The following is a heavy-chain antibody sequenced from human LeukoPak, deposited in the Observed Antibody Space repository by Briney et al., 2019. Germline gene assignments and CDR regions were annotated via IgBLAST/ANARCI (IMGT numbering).Heavy chain of an antibody. CDR3: AKDEGGGRGYFDWLLSYLLDY. D-gene: IGHD3-9*01. J-gene: IGHJ4*02. V-gene: IGHV3-30*18. Sequence: PGRSLRLSCAASGFTFSSHGMHWVRQAPGKGLEWVAVISYDGSNKYYADSVKGRFTISRDNSKNTLYLQMNSLRPKDTALYYCAKDEGGGRGYFDWLLSYLLDYWGQGTLVTVSS. CDR2: ISYDGSNK. CDR1: GFTFSSHG.